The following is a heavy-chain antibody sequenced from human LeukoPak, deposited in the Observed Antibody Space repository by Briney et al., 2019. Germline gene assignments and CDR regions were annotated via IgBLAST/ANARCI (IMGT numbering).Heavy chain of an antibody. D-gene: IGHD1-26*01. CDR1: GFTFSSYS. Sequence: GGSLRLSCAASGFTFSSYSMNWVRQAPGKGLEWVSSISSSSSYIFYADSVKGRFTISRDNAKNSLYLQMNSLRAEDTAVYYCARGDRELALDYWGQGTLVTVSS. V-gene: IGHV3-21*01. CDR3: ARGDRELALDY. J-gene: IGHJ4*02. CDR2: ISSSSSYI.